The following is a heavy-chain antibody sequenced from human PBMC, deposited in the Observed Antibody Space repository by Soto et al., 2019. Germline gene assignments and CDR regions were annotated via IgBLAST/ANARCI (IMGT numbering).Heavy chain of an antibody. CDR3: TRDHPSYSSSWSPLDYYYYGMDV. D-gene: IGHD6-13*01. CDR2: ISGSGGST. Sequence: EVQLLESGGGLVQPGGSLRLSCAASGFTFSSYAMSWVRQAPGKGLEWVSAISGSGGSTYYADSVKGRFTISRDNSKNTLYLQMNSLKTEDTAVYYCTRDHPSYSSSWSPLDYYYYGMDVWGQGTTVTVSS. J-gene: IGHJ6*02. V-gene: IGHV3-23*01. CDR1: GFTFSSYA.